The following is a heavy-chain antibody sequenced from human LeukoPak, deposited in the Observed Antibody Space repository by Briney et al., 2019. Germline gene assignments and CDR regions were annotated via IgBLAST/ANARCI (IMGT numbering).Heavy chain of an antibody. CDR3: ARDRGVVVVAAQYWFDP. J-gene: IGHJ5*02. Sequence: GASVKVSCKASGYTLTGYYMHWVRQAPGQGLEWMGWINPNSGGTNYAQKFQGRVTMTRDTSISTAYMELSRLRSDDTAVYYCARDRGVVVVAAQYWFDPWGQGTLVTVSS. CDR1: GYTLTGYY. CDR2: INPNSGGT. V-gene: IGHV1-2*02. D-gene: IGHD2-15*01.